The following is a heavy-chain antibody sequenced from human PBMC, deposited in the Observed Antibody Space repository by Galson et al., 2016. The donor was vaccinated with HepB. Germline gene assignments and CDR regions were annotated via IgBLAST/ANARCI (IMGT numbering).Heavy chain of an antibody. CDR3: TTGTYGGNFDF. J-gene: IGHJ4*02. CDR2: IKSETDGGTT. V-gene: IGHV3-15*01. D-gene: IGHD4-17*01. Sequence: SLRLSCAASGFKFVNAWMSWVRQAPGMELEWVGRIKSETDGGTTDYAAAVKVRFTVSRDDSKNTLYLQMNSLKTEDTAIYYCTTGTYGGNFDFWGQGTLVIVSS. CDR1: GFKFVNAW.